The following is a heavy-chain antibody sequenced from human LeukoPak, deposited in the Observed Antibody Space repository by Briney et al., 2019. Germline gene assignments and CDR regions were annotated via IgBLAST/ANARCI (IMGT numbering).Heavy chain of an antibody. CDR1: GFTLRNAW. CDR3: TTGYDSSGYYYGWYFQH. D-gene: IGHD3-22*01. Sequence: PGGSLRLSCAASGFTLRNAWMSWVRQTPGKGLEWVGRIKSKIDGGSTDYAAPVKGRFTSSREDSKNMLYLQMNSLKTEDIAVYYCTTGYDSSGYYYGWYFQHWGQGTLVTVSS. V-gene: IGHV3-15*01. CDR2: IKSKIDGGST. J-gene: IGHJ1*01.